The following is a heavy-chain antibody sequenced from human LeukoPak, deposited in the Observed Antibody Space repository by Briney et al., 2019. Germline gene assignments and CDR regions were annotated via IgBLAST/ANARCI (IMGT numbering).Heavy chain of an antibody. CDR3: AREGAARPRDAFDI. J-gene: IGHJ3*02. V-gene: IGHV4-59*01. D-gene: IGHD6-6*01. CDR1: GGSISSYY. Sequence: SETLSLTCTVSGGSISSYYWSWIRQPPGKGLEWIGYIYYSGSTNYNPSLKSRVTISVDTSKNQFSLKLSSVTAADTAVYYCAREGAARPRDAFDIWGQGTMVTVSS. CDR2: IYYSGST.